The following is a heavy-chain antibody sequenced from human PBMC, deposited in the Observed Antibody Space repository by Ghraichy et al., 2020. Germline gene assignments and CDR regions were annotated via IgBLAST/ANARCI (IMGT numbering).Heavy chain of an antibody. Sequence: SETLSLTCTVSGGSISSSSYYWGWIRQPPGKGLEWIGSIYYSGSTYYNPSLKSRVTISVDTSKNQFSLKLSSVTAADTAVYYCARHGDYDSSGYYRYWGQGTLVTVSS. D-gene: IGHD3-22*01. CDR2: IYYSGST. J-gene: IGHJ4*02. CDR3: ARHGDYDSSGYYRY. CDR1: GGSISSSSYY. V-gene: IGHV4-39*01.